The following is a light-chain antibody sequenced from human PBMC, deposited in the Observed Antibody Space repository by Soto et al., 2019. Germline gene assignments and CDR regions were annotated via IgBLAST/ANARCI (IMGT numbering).Light chain of an antibody. J-gene: IGKJ4*01. Sequence: EIVLTQSPATLSLSPGERATLSCRASQSVSRHLAWYEQKPGQAPRLLIYDASNRATGIPARFSGSGSGTDFTLAISRLEPEDFGVYYCQQRNNWPPVTFGGGTKVEIK. CDR3: QQRNNWPPVT. V-gene: IGKV3-11*01. CDR1: QSVSRH. CDR2: DAS.